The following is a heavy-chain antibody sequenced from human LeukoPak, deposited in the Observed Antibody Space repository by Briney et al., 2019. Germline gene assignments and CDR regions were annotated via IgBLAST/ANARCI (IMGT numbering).Heavy chain of an antibody. Sequence: GGSLRLSCAASGFSFSSYAMSWVRQAPGKGLEWVSAISGSGGSTHYADSAKGRFTISRDNSKNTLFLQMNSLRAEDTAVYYCAKDQEILVVPAAINYWGQGTLVTVSS. J-gene: IGHJ4*02. CDR1: GFSFSSYA. V-gene: IGHV3-23*01. D-gene: IGHD2-2*02. CDR3: AKDQEILVVPAAINY. CDR2: ISGSGGST.